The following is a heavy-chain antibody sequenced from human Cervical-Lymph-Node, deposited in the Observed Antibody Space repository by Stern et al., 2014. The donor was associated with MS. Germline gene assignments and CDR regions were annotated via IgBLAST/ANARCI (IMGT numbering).Heavy chain of an antibody. Sequence: LLVGSGGGVVRPGRSRRLSCAPSGFSLRTYGLHWVRQVPGKGLEWEAVIWNDGFTKYYADSVQGRFTVSRDISKNTLYLQMNSLRAEDTAVYYCARPVYNSGWFDPWGQGTLVIVSS. D-gene: IGHD1-20*01. CDR2: IWNDGFTK. V-gene: IGHV3-33*01. CDR3: ARPVYNSGWFDP. CDR1: GFSLRTYG. J-gene: IGHJ5*02.